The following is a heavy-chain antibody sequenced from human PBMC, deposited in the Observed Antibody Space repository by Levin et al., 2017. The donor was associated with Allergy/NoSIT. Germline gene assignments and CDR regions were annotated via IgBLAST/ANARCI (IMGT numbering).Heavy chain of an antibody. CDR3: ARDPRPAAYCGGDCLRNCWFDP. V-gene: IGHV1-46*01. D-gene: IGHD2-21*02. Sequence: GESLKISCKASGYTFTSYYMHWVRQAPGQGLEWMGIINPSGGSTSYAQKFQGRVTMTRDTSTSTVYMELSSLRSEDTAVYYCARDPRPAAYCGGDCLRNCWFDPWGQGTLVTVSS. CDR1: GYTFTSYY. J-gene: IGHJ5*02. CDR2: INPSGGST.